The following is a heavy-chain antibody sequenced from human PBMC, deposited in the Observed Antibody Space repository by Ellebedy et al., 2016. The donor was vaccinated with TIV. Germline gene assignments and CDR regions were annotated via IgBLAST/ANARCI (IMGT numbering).Heavy chain of an antibody. V-gene: IGHV3-9*01. D-gene: IGHD3/OR15-3a*01. CDR2: ISWNGGST. CDR1: GFSFDDYA. Sequence: SLKISXAASGFSFDDYAMHWVRQAPGKGLEWVSGISWNGGSTGYADSVKGRFTISRDNAKDSLYLQMDSLRAEDTALYYCAKDLDVWTTYYYYYAMDVWGQGTPVTVSS. CDR3: AKDLDVWTTYYYYYAMDV. J-gene: IGHJ6*02.